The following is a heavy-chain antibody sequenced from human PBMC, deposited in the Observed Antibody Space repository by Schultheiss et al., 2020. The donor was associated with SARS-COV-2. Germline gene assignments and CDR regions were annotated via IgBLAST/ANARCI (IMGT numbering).Heavy chain of an antibody. J-gene: IGHJ3*01. Sequence: GGSLRLSCAASGFTFSSYWMHWVRQATGKGLEWVSAIGTAGDPYYPGSVKGRFTISRDNSKNTLYLQMNSLRAEDTAVYYCAKTSAGVISDPFDVWGQGTMVTVSS. CDR1: GFTFSSYW. V-gene: IGHV3-13*05. CDR2: IGTAGDP. CDR3: AKTSAGVISDPFDV.